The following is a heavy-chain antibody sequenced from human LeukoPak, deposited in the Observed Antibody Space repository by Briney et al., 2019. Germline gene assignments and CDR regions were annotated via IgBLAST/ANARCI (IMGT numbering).Heavy chain of an antibody. CDR1: GYTFTGYY. J-gene: IGHJ6*03. CDR2: INPNSGGT. Sequence: ASVKVSCKDSGYTFTGYYMHWVRQAPGQGLEWMGWINPNSGGTNYAQKFQGRVTMTRDTSISTAYMELSRLRSDDTAVYYCARDKTQSPLDYYYMDVWGKGTTVTVSS. CDR3: ARDKTQSPLDYYYMDV. V-gene: IGHV1-2*02. D-gene: IGHD4-11*01.